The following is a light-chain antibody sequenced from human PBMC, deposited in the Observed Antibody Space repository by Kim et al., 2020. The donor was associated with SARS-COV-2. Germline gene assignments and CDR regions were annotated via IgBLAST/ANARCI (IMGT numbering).Light chain of an antibody. Sequence: SYELTQPPSVSVSPGQTASITCSGDKLGDKYACWYQQKPGQSPVLVIYQDSKRPSGIPERFSGSYSGNTATLTISGTQAMDEADYYCQAWDSGTYVFGTGTKVTV. CDR2: QDS. J-gene: IGLJ1*01. V-gene: IGLV3-1*01. CDR1: KLGDKY. CDR3: QAWDSGTYV.